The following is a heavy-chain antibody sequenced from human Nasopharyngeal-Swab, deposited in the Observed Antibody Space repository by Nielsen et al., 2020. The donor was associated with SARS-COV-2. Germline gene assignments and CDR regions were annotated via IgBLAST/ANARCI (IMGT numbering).Heavy chain of an antibody. V-gene: IGHV3-30-3*01. CDR2: ISYDGSNK. Sequence: VRQAPGKGLEWVAVISYDGSNKYYADSVKGRFTISRDNSKNTLYLQMNSLRAEDTAVYYCAGDLGSTFYYFDYWGQGTLVTVSS. CDR3: AGDLGSTFYYFDY. D-gene: IGHD3-10*01. J-gene: IGHJ4*02.